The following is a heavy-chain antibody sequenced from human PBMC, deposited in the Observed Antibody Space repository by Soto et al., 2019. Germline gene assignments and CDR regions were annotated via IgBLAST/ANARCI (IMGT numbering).Heavy chain of an antibody. CDR1: GFTFSSYA. Sequence: QVQLVESGGGVVQPGRSLRLSCAASGFTFSSYAMHWVRQAPGKGLEWVAVISYDGSNKYYADSVKGRFTISRDNSKNTLYLQMNSLRAEDTAVYYCARDDLVVVAATAPRVSYYGMDVWGQGTTVTVSS. J-gene: IGHJ6*02. CDR3: ARDDLVVVAATAPRVSYYGMDV. D-gene: IGHD2-15*01. V-gene: IGHV3-30-3*01. CDR2: ISYDGSNK.